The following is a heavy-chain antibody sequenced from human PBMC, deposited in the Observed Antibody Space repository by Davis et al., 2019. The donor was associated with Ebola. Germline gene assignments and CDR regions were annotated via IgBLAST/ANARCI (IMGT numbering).Heavy chain of an antibody. J-gene: IGHJ4*02. CDR2: IYYSGST. D-gene: IGHD6-13*01. CDR1: GGSISRYY. V-gene: IGHV4-59*01. CDR3: AGSSWYKPGGY. Sequence: SETLSLTCTVSGGSISRYYWSWIRQPPGKGLAWIGYIYYSGSTNYNPSLKSRVTIPVDTSKNQFSLKLSSVTAADTAVYYCAGSSWYKPGGYWGQGTLVTVSS.